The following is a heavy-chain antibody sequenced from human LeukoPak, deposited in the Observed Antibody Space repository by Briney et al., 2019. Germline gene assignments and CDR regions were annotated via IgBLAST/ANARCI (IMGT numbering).Heavy chain of an antibody. CDR3: ARVVVAGHFDY. CDR2: INQDGSEK. Sequence: GGSLRLSCAASGFTFSSTWMSWVRQAPGKGLEWVANINQDGSEKNYVDSVKGRFTISRDNAKNSLYLQMNSLRVEDTAVYYCARVVVAGHFDYWGQGTLVTVSP. V-gene: IGHV3-7*01. D-gene: IGHD2-15*01. J-gene: IGHJ4*02. CDR1: GFTFSSTW.